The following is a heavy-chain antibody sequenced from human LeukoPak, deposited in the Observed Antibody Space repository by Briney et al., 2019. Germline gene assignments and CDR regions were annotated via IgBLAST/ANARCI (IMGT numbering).Heavy chain of an antibody. J-gene: IGHJ5*02. Sequence: SQTLSLTCAISGDSVSSNSAAWNWIRQSPSRGLEWLGRTYYRSKWYNYYAVSVKNRITINPDTSKNPFSLQLNPVTPEATAVYYCARDLHAWVIITMVRGVIRNWFDPWGQGTLVTVSS. CDR2: TYYRSKWYN. D-gene: IGHD3-10*01. CDR3: ARDLHAWVIITMVRGVIRNWFDP. CDR1: GDSVSSNSAA. V-gene: IGHV6-1*01.